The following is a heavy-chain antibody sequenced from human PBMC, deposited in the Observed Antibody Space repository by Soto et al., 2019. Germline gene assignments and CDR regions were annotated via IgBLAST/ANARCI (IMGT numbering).Heavy chain of an antibody. V-gene: IGHV1-3*01. J-gene: IGHJ5*02. CDR3: ARDLDDILTGPNFDP. CDR1: GYSFTNYG. Sequence: GASVKVSCKASGYSFTNYGIHWVRQAPGQGLQWMGWINAYNGNTKYSQKFQGRVTFTRDTSASTVYMEMSGLRSEDAAVYFCARDLDDILTGPNFDPWGQGTLVTVSS. D-gene: IGHD3-9*01. CDR2: INAYNGNT.